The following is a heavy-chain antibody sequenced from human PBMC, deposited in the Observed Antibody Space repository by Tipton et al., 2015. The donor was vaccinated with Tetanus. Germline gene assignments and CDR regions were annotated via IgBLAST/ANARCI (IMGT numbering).Heavy chain of an antibody. CDR2: IYQTGST. CDR3: VRGRGLGAYSYGFEY. V-gene: IGHV4-30-2*01. J-gene: IGHJ4*02. CDR1: DALLTTGGYS. Sequence: TLSLTCNVTDALLTTGGYSWGWIRQPPGQGLEWIGYIYQTGSTYFNPSLRSRLTMSFKMSKNHFSLKLTSATVADTAVYYCVRGRGLGAYSYGFEYWGQGALVTVSS. D-gene: IGHD5-18*01.